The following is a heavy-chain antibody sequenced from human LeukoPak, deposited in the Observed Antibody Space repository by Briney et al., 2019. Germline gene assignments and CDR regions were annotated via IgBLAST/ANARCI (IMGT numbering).Heavy chain of an antibody. CDR1: GGSFSSYY. J-gene: IGHJ5*01. CDR2: IYYSGST. D-gene: IGHD6-13*01. Sequence: SETLSLTCAVYGGSFSSYYWGWIRQPPGKGLEWIGSIYYSGSTYYNPSLKSRVTISVDTSKNQFSLKLSSVTAADTAVYYCWATTGYSSSWYDFWGQGTLVTVSS. V-gene: IGHV4-39*01. CDR3: WATTGYSSSWYDF.